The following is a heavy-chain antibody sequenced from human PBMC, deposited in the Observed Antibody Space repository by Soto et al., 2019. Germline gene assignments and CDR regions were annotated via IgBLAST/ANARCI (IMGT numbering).Heavy chain of an antibody. CDR3: ARDWGGLGY. V-gene: IGHV3-7*03. CDR1: GFNFGGYW. D-gene: IGHD3-10*01. J-gene: IGHJ4*02. Sequence: GGSLRLSCAASGFNFGGYWMTWVRQAPGKGLEWVANIIKDGSEKSYVDSVKGRFTISXXXAXXSXXLXXNXXRVXDTAVYYCARDWGGLGYWGQGTLVTVSS. CDR2: IIKDGSEK.